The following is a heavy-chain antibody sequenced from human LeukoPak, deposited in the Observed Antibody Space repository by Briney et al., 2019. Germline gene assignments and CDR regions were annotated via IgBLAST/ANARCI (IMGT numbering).Heavy chain of an antibody. Sequence: PSETLSLTCTVSGASVSSGDYHWSWVLQAPGKGLEWIGHNGDPSYNPSLKSRVVISIDTSRNQFSLRLNSVTAADTATYFCVTYYVNGGGRGHWGPGALVTVSS. CDR3: VTYYVNGGGRGH. V-gene: IGHV4-61*08. CDR2: HNGDP. CDR1: GASVSSGDYH. D-gene: IGHD3-16*01. J-gene: IGHJ4*02.